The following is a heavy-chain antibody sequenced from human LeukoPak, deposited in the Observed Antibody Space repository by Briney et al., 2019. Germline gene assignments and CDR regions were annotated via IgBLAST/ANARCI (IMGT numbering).Heavy chain of an antibody. CDR3: ARDLDCSGGSCYRGSSDYYYYDMDV. CDR2: ISSSSSYI. V-gene: IGHV3-21*01. Sequence: GGSLRLSYAASGFTFSSYSVNWARQATGKGLEWVSSISSSSSYIYYADSVKGRFTISRDNAKNSLYLQMNSLRDEDTAVYYCARDLDCSGGSCYRGSSDYYYYDMDVWGQGTTVTVSS. J-gene: IGHJ6*02. D-gene: IGHD2-15*01. CDR1: GFTFSSYS.